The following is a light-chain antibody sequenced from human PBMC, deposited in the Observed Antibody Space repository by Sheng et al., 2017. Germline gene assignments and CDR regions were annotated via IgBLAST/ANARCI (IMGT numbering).Light chain of an antibody. J-gene: IGKJ4*01. CDR2: GAS. CDR3: QQYGSSPVT. Sequence: EVVMTQSPATLSGSPGERATLSCRASQNVRSNLAWYQHKPGQAPRLLIYGASTRATGIPYRFSGSGSGTEFTLTISRLEPEDFAVYYCQQYGSSPVTFGGGT. CDR1: QNVRSN. V-gene: IGKV3-20*01.